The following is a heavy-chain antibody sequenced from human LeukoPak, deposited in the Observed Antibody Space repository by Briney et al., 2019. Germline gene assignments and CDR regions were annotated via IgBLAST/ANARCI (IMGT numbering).Heavy chain of an antibody. CDR3: AREGYYDSSGYDY. CDR1: GGSISSGSYY. D-gene: IGHD3-22*01. V-gene: IGHV4-61*02. J-gene: IGHJ4*02. Sequence: SQTLSLTCTVSGGSISSGSYYWSWIRQPAGKGLEWIGRIYTSGSTNYNPSLKSRVTISVDTSKNQFSLKLSSVTAAVTAVYYCAREGYYDSSGYDYWGQGTLVTVSS. CDR2: IYTSGST.